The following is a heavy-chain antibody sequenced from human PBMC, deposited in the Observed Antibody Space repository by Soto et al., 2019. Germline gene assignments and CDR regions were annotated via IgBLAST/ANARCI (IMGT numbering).Heavy chain of an antibody. CDR3: AREDYTTSSGFDP. CDR2: IFYSGST. J-gene: IGHJ5*02. D-gene: IGHD6-6*01. CDR1: GGSITSHY. V-gene: IGHV4-59*11. Sequence: QVQLQESGPGLVKPSETLSLICSVSGGSITSHYWTWIRQPPGKGLEWIGSIFYSGSTNYNPSRQSRVTMSIDRSTNQFSLRLNFLTAADTAVYYCAREDYTTSSGFDPWGQGTLVTVSS.